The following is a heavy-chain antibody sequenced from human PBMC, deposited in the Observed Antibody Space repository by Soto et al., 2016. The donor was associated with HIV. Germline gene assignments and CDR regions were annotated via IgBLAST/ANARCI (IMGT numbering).Heavy chain of an antibody. CDR1: GYTFTSYG. J-gene: IGHJ6*03. CDR2: ISAYNGNT. CDR3: AREYDYVWGSYRSDYYYMDV. D-gene: IGHD3-16*02. V-gene: IGHV1-18*01. Sequence: QVQLVQFGSEVKKPGASVKVSCKASGYTFTSYGISWVRQAPGQGLEWMGWISAYNGNTNYAQKLQGRVTMTTDTSTSTAYMELRSLRSDDTAVYYCAREYDYVWGSYRSDYYYMDVWGKGTTVTVSS.